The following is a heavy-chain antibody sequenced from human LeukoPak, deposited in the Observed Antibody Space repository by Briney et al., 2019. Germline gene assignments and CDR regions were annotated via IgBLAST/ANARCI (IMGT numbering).Heavy chain of an antibody. CDR3: ARDLATVVTPDWYFDL. CDR1: GFTFSSYS. Sequence: PGGSLRLSRAASGFTFSSYSMNWVRQAPGKGLEWVSSISSSSSYIYYADSVKGRFTISRDNAKNTLYLQMNSLRAEDTAVYYCARDLATVVTPDWYFDLWGRGTLVTVSS. D-gene: IGHD4-23*01. V-gene: IGHV3-21*01. J-gene: IGHJ2*01. CDR2: ISSSSSYI.